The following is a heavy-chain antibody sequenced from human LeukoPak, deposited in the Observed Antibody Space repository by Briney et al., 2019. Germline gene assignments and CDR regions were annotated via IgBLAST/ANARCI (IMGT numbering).Heavy chain of an antibody. V-gene: IGHV3-30*02. J-gene: IGHJ4*02. Sequence: GGSLRLSCAASGFNFNNFGMHWVRQAPGKGLEWVAFIRSDGINKYYADSVKGRFTISRDNSKNTVSLQMNSLSPEDTALYYCARGGGSYYYWGQGTLVTVSS. D-gene: IGHD1-26*01. CDR2: IRSDGINK. CDR1: GFNFNNFG. CDR3: ARGGGSYYY.